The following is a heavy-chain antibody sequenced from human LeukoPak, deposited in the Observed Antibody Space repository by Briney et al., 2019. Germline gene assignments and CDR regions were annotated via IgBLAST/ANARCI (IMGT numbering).Heavy chain of an antibody. V-gene: IGHV3-11*01. CDR2: ISSSGSTI. CDR1: GFTFSDYY. CDR3: AQEGSYCGGDCYSDY. J-gene: IGHJ4*02. Sequence: AGGSLRLSCAASGFTFSDYYMSWIRQAPGKGLEWVSYISSSGSTIYYADSVEGRFTISRDNAKNSLYLQMNSLRAEDTAVYYCAQEGSYCGGDCYSDYWGQGTLVTVSS. D-gene: IGHD2-21*02.